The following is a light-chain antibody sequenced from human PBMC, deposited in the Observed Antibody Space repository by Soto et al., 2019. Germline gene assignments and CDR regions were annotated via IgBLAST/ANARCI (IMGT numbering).Light chain of an antibody. CDR2: GVS. Sequence: QSVLTQPASVSGSPGQSITISCSGTRSDIGSYNYVAWYQQFPGKTPKILIYGVSNRPSGVPDRFSGSNSGNTASLTISGLQAEDEADYYCCSYAGSYTFGVFGSGTKVTVL. CDR1: RSDIGSYNY. CDR3: CSYAGSYTFGV. J-gene: IGLJ1*01. V-gene: IGLV2-11*01.